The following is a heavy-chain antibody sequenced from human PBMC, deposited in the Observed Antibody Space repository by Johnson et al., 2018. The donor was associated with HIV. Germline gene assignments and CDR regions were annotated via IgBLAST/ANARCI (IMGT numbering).Heavy chain of an antibody. J-gene: IGHJ3*02. V-gene: IGHV3-30*02. CDR1: GFTFRSYG. CDR3: ARAAYSGSHHDAFDI. CDR2: IRYDGSNK. D-gene: IGHD1-26*01. Sequence: QVQLVESGGGVVQPGGSLRLSCAASGFTFRSYGMHWVRQAPGKGLEWVAFIRYDGSNKYYVESVKGRLTISRDNAKNSLYLQVNSLRAEDTAVYYCARAAYSGSHHDAFDIWGQGTMVTVSS.